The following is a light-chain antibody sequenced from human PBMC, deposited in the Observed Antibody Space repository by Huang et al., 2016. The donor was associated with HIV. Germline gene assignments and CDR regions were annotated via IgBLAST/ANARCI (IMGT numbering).Light chain of an antibody. V-gene: IGKV1-33*01. CDR3: QQYDNLPFT. CDR2: DAS. J-gene: IGKJ4*01. Sequence: DIQMTQSPSSLSAFVGDRVTITCQASQDISNYLNWYQQKPGKAPKLRIYDASNLETGVPSRFSGSGSGTDFTFTISSLQPEDIATYYCQQYDNLPFTFGGGTKVEIK. CDR1: QDISNY.